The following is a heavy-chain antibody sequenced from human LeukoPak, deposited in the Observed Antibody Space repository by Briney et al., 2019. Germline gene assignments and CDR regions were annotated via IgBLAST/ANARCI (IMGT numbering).Heavy chain of an antibody. V-gene: IGHV3-49*03. Sequence: GGSLRLSCTASGFTFGGYAMSWFRQAPGKGLEWVGFIRSKAYGGTTEYAASVKGRFTISRGDSKSIAYLQMNSLKTEDTAVYYCTRDLAPRGSSGWPYYFDYWGQGTLVTVSS. J-gene: IGHJ4*02. CDR2: IRSKAYGGTT. D-gene: IGHD6-19*01. CDR1: GFTFGGYA. CDR3: TRDLAPRGSSGWPYYFDY.